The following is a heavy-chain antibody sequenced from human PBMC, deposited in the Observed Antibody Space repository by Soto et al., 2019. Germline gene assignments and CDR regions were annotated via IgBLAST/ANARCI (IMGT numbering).Heavy chain of an antibody. J-gene: IGHJ4*02. D-gene: IGHD2-2*02. V-gene: IGHV3-23*01. CDR3: AKVRGPYTDDY. CDR2: IDGPGVST. Sequence: LRLSCAASGLAFGAYAVSWVRRAPGKGLEWVSSIDGPGVSTYFADSVKGRFTISRDNSKNTLYLQMNSLRTDDTAVYYCAKVRGPYTDDYRGQGTLVTVSS. CDR1: GLAFGAYA.